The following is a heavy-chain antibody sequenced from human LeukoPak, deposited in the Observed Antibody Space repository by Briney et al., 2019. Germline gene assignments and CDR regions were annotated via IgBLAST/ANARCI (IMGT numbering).Heavy chain of an antibody. CDR1: GYTFTSYG. Sequence: ASVKVSCKASGYTFTSYGISWVRQAPGQGLEWMGWISAYNGNTNYAQKLQGRVTMTTDTSTSTAYMELSRLRSDDTAVYYCARDQSYCGGDCTRDYWGQGTLVTVSS. CDR2: ISAYNGNT. D-gene: IGHD2-21*02. J-gene: IGHJ4*02. CDR3: ARDQSYCGGDCTRDY. V-gene: IGHV1-18*01.